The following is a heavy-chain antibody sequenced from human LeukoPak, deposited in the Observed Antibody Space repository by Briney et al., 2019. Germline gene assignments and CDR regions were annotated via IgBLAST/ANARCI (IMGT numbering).Heavy chain of an antibody. CDR3: ARGAFGVLGSVYDY. V-gene: IGHV4-30-2*01. D-gene: IGHD3-16*01. CDR1: GGSFSGYS. J-gene: IGHJ4*02. Sequence: SETLSLTCAVYGGSFSGYSWSWIRQPPGKGLEWIGYIYHSGSTYYNPSLKSRVTISVDRSKNQFSLKLSSVTAADTAVYYCARGAFGVLGSVYDYWGQGTLVTVSS. CDR2: IYHSGST.